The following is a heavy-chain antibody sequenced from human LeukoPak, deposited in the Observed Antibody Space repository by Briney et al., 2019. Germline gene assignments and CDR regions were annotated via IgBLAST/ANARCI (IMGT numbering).Heavy chain of an antibody. V-gene: IGHV4-34*01. D-gene: IGHD2-21*02. Sequence: SETLSLTCAVYGGSFSGYYWSWIRQPPGKGLEWVGEINHSGSTNYNPSLKSRVTISVDTSKNQFSLKLSSVTAADTAVYYCARSSVTSPVYAFDIWGQGTMVTVSS. CDR3: ARSSVTSPVYAFDI. CDR1: GGSFSGYY. CDR2: INHSGST. J-gene: IGHJ3*02.